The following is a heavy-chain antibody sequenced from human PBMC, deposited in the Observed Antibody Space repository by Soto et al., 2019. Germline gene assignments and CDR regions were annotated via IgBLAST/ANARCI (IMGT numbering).Heavy chain of an antibody. CDR1: GFTFTSYA. V-gene: IGHV3-23*01. J-gene: IGHJ4*02. Sequence: EVQLLESGGGLVLPGGSLRLSCAASGFTFTSYALSWVRQAPGGGLEWVSAISGSGGTTYYADSVKGRFTISRDKSNGALYLQLDSLRIDDTAVYCCARSATSVRNPFYLDSWGQGALVSVSS. CDR2: ISGSGGTT. D-gene: IGHD4-17*01. CDR3: ARSATSVRNPFYLDS.